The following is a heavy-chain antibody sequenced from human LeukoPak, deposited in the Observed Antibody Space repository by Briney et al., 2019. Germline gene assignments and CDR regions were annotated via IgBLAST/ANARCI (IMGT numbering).Heavy chain of an antibody. CDR1: GFTFSSYW. J-gene: IGHJ1*01. D-gene: IGHD3-22*01. CDR2: IKSDGKT. CDR3: ARAPSEIGGYYPEYFRH. V-gene: IGHV3-74*01. Sequence: PGVSLRLSCAASGFTFSSYWMHWVRQAPGKGLMWVSRIKSDGKTNYADSVKGRFTISRDNAKNTVSLQMNSLRAEDTGVYYCARAPSEIGGYYPEYFRHWGQGTLVTVSS.